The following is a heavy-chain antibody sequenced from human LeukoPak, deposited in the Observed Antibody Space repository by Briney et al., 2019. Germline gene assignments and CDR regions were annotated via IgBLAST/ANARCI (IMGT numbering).Heavy chain of an antibody. CDR2: ISYDGSNK. CDR3: AKHLSKFGEPQGFPFDP. CDR1: GFTFSSYA. J-gene: IGHJ5*02. V-gene: IGHV3-30-3*01. Sequence: PGGSLRLSCAASGFTFSSYAMHWVRQAPGKGLEWVAVISYDGSNKYYADSVKGRFTISRDNSKNTLYLQMNSLRAEDTAVYYCAKHLSKFGEPQGFPFDPWGQGTLVTVSS. D-gene: IGHD3-10*01.